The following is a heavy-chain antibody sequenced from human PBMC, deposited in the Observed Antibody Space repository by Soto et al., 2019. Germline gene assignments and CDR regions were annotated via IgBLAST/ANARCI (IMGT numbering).Heavy chain of an antibody. V-gene: IGHV3-21*01. CDR2: ISSSSSYI. J-gene: IGHJ5*02. CDR3: ARDLQMLTTGPNWFDP. D-gene: IGHD4-17*01. CDR1: GFTFSSYS. Sequence: PGGSLRLSCAASGFTFSSYSMNWVRQAPGKGLEWVSSISSSSSYIYYADPVKGRFTISRDNAKNSLYLQMNSLRAEDTAVYYCARDLQMLTTGPNWFDPWGQGTLVTVSA.